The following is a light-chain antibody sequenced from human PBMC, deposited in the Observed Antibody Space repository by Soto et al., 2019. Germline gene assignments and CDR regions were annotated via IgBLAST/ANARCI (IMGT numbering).Light chain of an antibody. Sequence: DVVMTQSPLSLPVTLGQPASISCRSSQSLVYSDGNTYLTWLQQRPGQSPRRLIYKVSNRDSGVPDRFSGSGSGTDFSLKISRVEAEDLGVYYCMHGTHWPMTFGQGTKLEIK. V-gene: IGKV2-30*01. CDR1: QSLVYSDGNTY. CDR3: MHGTHWPMT. J-gene: IGKJ2*01. CDR2: KVS.